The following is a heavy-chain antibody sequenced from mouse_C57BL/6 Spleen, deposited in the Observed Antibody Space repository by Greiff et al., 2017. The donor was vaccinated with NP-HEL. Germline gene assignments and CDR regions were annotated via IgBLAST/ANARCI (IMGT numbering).Heavy chain of an antibody. D-gene: IGHD2-14*01. CDR2: IHPNSGST. Sequence: QVQLKQPGAELVKPGASVKLSCKASGYTFTSYWMHWVKQRPGQGLEWIGMIHPNSGSTNYNEKFKSKATLTVDKSSSTAYMQLSSLTSEDSAVYYCARSIGGLDAMDYWGQGTSVTVSS. CDR1: GYTFTSYW. V-gene: IGHV1-64*01. J-gene: IGHJ4*01. CDR3: ARSIGGLDAMDY.